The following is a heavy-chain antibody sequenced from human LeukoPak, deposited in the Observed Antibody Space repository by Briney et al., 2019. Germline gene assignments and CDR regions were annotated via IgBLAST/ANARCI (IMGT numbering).Heavy chain of an antibody. CDR3: ARVETYWYFDL. V-gene: IGHV1-69*05. J-gene: IGHJ2*01. CDR1: GGTFSSYA. Sequence: SVKVSCKASGGTFSSYAISWVRQAPGQGLEWMGGIIAIFGTANCAQKFQGRVTITTDESTSTAYMELSSLRSEDTAVYYCARVETYWYFDLWGRGTLVTVSS. CDR2: IIAIFGTA.